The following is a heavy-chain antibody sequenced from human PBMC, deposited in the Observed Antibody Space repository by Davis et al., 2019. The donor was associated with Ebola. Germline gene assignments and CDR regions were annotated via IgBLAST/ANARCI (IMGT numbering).Heavy chain of an antibody. CDR2: IRSKAYGGTT. D-gene: IGHD4-17*01. Sequence: GGSLRLSCTASGFTFGDYAMSWVRQAPGKGLEWVGFIRSKAYGGTTEYAASVKGRFTISRDDSKSIAYLQMNSLKTEDTAVYYCTRDGFGVTTNFDYWGQGTLVTVSS. CDR3: TRDGFGVTTNFDY. V-gene: IGHV3-49*04. CDR1: GFTFGDYA. J-gene: IGHJ4*02.